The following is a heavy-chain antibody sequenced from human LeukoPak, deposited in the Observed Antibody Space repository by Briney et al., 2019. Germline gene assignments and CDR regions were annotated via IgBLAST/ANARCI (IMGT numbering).Heavy chain of an antibody. CDR1: GGSFSNYY. CDR3: ARSGAVRGAHFDN. D-gene: IGHD3-10*01. V-gene: IGHV4-34*01. Sequence: SETLSLTCAVYGGSFSNYYWSCIRQPPGKGLEWIGEINHSGSTSYNPSLKSRVTISVDTSKNQLSLKLRSVTAADTAVYYCARSGAVRGAHFDNWGQGSLVTVSS. J-gene: IGHJ4*02. CDR2: INHSGST.